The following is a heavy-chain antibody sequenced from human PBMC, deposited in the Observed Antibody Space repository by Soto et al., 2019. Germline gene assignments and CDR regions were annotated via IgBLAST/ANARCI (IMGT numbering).Heavy chain of an antibody. J-gene: IGHJ4*02. V-gene: IGHV1-24*01. CDR2: FDPEDGET. CDR1: GYTLTELS. Sequence: GASVKVSCKVSGYTLTELSMHWVRQAPGKGLEWMGGFDPEDGETIYAQKFQGRVTMTEDTSTDTAYMELSSLRSEDTAVYYCATVGYDSSGFYFDYWGQGTLVTVSS. D-gene: IGHD3-22*01. CDR3: ATVGYDSSGFYFDY.